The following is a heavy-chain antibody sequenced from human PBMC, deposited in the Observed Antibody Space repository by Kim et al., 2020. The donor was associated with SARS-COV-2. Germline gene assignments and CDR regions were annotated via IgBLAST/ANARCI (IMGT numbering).Heavy chain of an antibody. CDR3: ASQRSHSVTAHYGMDV. CDR1: GFTFSSYW. V-gene: IGHV3-7*03. D-gene: IGHD4-4*01. J-gene: IGHJ6*02. CDR2: IKQDGSEK. Sequence: GGSLRLSCAASGFTFSSYWMSWVRQAPGKGLEWVANIKQDGSEKYYVDSVKGRFTISRDNAKNSLYLQMNSLRAEDTAVYYCASQRSHSVTAHYGMDVWGQGTTVTVSS.